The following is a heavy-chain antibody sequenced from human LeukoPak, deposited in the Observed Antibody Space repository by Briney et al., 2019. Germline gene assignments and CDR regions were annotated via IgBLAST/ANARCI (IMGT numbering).Heavy chain of an antibody. CDR1: GFTLSSYA. Sequence: GGSLRLSCAASGFTLSSYAMSWVRQAPGKGREWVSAISGSGGSTYYADSVKGRFTISRDNSKNTLYLQMNSLRAEDTAVYYCAKVPYDSSGYSTYYFDYWGQGTLVTVSS. V-gene: IGHV3-23*01. J-gene: IGHJ4*02. CDR2: ISGSGGST. CDR3: AKVPYDSSGYSTYYFDY. D-gene: IGHD3-22*01.